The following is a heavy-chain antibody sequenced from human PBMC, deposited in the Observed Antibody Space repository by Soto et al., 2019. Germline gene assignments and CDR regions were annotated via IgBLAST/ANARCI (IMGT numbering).Heavy chain of an antibody. CDR2: INHSGGT. J-gene: IGHJ4*02. Sequence: SETLSLTCAVYGGSFSGFYWSWIRQPPGKGLEWIGEINHSGGTKYNPSLKSRVTMSVDTSKNQFSLKLTSVTAADTAVYYCARQGDSSGATFDYWGQGTLVTVSS. V-gene: IGHV4-34*01. CDR1: GGSFSGFY. D-gene: IGHD3-22*01. CDR3: ARQGDSSGATFDY.